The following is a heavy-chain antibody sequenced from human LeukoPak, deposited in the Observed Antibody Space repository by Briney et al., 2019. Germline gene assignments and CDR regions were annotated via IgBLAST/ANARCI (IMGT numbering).Heavy chain of an antibody. Sequence: SETLSLTCTVSGVSISSSNSYWGWICQPPGKGLEWIGSIYYSGNTYYNASLKSQVSISIDTSKNQFSLRLTSVTAADTAVYYCARQTGSGLFILPGGQGTLVTVSS. CDR2: IYYSGNT. D-gene: IGHD3/OR15-3a*01. CDR1: GVSISSSNSY. CDR3: ARQTGSGLFILP. V-gene: IGHV4-39*01. J-gene: IGHJ4*02.